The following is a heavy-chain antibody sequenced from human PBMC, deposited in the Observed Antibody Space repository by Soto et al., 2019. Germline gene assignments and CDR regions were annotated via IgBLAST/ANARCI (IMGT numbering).Heavy chain of an antibody. V-gene: IGHV1-18*01. CDR3: ARVVKFYYDSSGYTPRYYFDY. D-gene: IGHD3-22*01. Sequence: GASVKVSCKASGYTFTRYGISWVRQAPGQGLEWMGWISAYNGNTNYAQKLQGRVTMTTDTSTSTAYMELRSLRSDDTAVYYCARVVKFYYDSSGYTPRYYFDYWGQGTLVTVSS. CDR1: GYTFTRYG. CDR2: ISAYNGNT. J-gene: IGHJ4*02.